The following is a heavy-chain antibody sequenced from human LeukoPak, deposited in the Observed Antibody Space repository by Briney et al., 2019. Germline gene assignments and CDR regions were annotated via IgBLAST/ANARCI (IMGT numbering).Heavy chain of an antibody. CDR3: ARGIGNGYSGYGFRWFDP. CDR2: IWSDPDNN. Sequence: PGGSLRLSCAASGFTFSNYGMHWVRQAPGKGLEWVAGIWSDPDNNYYGDSVKGRFTISRDNSKSTLYLQMSSLRAEDTAIYYCARGIGNGYSGYGFRWFDPWGQGALVTVSS. D-gene: IGHD5-12*01. CDR1: GFTFSNYG. V-gene: IGHV3-33*01. J-gene: IGHJ5*02.